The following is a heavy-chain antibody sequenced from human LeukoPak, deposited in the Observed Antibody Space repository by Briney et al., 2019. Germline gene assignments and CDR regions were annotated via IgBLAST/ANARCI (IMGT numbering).Heavy chain of an antibody. V-gene: IGHV3-23*01. CDR3: AAPDGWTSDY. Sequence: GGSLRLSCAASGFTFSSYAMTWVRQAPGKGLEWVSAISGPGGSTYYADSVKGRFTISRDNSKNTLYLQMNSLRAEDTAVYYCAAPDGWTSDYWGQGTLVTVSS. D-gene: IGHD2-15*01. CDR1: GFTFSSYA. CDR2: ISGPGGST. J-gene: IGHJ4*02.